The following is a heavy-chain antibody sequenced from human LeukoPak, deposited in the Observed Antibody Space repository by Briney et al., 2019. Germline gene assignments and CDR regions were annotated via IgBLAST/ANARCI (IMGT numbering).Heavy chain of an antibody. CDR1: GFTFNSYA. D-gene: IGHD3-16*01. CDR3: GKALRGGTRGGEY. Sequence: GGSLRLSCAASGFTFNSYAMSWVRQAPGKGLEWVSSISTSGTYTYYADSVKGRFTISRDSSKNTLYLQMNSLRAEDTAVYFWGKALRGGTRGGEYRGQGTLVTVSS. CDR2: ISTSGTYT. V-gene: IGHV3-23*01. J-gene: IGHJ4*02.